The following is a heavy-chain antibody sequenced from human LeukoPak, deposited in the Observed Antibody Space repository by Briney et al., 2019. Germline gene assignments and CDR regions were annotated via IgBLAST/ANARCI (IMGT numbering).Heavy chain of an antibody. J-gene: IGHJ3*02. CDR2: IYPGDSDT. Sequence: GESLKISCKGSGYSFTSYWIGWVRQMPGKGLEWMGIIYPGDSDTRYSPSFQGQVTISADKSISTAYLQWSRLKASDTAMYYCARPPVGSSTVAAAAFDIWGQGTMVTASS. V-gene: IGHV5-51*01. D-gene: IGHD4-23*01. CDR3: ARPPVGSSTVAAAAFDI. CDR1: GYSFTSYW.